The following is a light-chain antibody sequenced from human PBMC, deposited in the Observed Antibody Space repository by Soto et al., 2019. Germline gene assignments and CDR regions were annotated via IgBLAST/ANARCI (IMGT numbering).Light chain of an antibody. Sequence: EIVLTQSPDTLSLSPGERATLSCRASQSVSSNHLAWYQQKPGQAPRFLIYGASSRATDIPDRFSGSGSGTDFTLTISRLEPEDFAVYFCQVRTDWPPFKYTFGQGTKLEV. CDR2: GAS. CDR3: QVRTDWPPFKYT. J-gene: IGKJ2*01. CDR1: QSVSSNH. V-gene: IGKV3D-20*02.